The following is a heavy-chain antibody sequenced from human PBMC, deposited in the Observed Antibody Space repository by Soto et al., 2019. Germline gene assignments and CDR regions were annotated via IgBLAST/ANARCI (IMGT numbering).Heavy chain of an antibody. J-gene: IGHJ6*02. CDR1: GFTFSSYA. CDR3: ARDYYRFNSGYGFSMDV. V-gene: IGHV3-64*04. CDR2: ISSNGGST. Sequence: PGGSLRLSCSASGFTFSSYAMHWVRQAPGKGLEYVSAISSNGGSTYYADSVKGRFTISRDNSKNTLYLQMNSLRAEDTAVYYCARDYYRFNSGYGFSMDVWGQGTTVTVSS. D-gene: IGHD5-12*01.